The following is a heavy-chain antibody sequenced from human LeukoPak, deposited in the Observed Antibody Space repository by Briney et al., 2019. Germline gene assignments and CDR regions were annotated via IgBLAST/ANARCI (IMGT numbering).Heavy chain of an antibody. V-gene: IGHV4-59*01. D-gene: IGHD6-19*01. J-gene: IGHJ6*02. CDR2: IYYSGST. CDR1: GFTFDYYW. CDR3: ARDSSGWLHYYYYGMDV. Sequence: GSLRLSCAASGFTFDYYWMHWVRQPPGKGLEWIGYIYYSGSTNYNPSLKSRVTISVDTSKNQFSLKLSSVTAADTAVYYCARDSSGWLHYYYYGMDVWGQGTTVTVSS.